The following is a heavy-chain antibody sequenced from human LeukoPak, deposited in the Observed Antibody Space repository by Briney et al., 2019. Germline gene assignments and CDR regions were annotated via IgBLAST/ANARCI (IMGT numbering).Heavy chain of an antibody. J-gene: IGHJ4*02. CDR1: GGSISSYY. D-gene: IGHD2-15*01. CDR3: AACSGGSSAFDY. Sequence: NPSETLSLTCTVSGGSISSYYWSWIRQPPGKGLEWIGYIYYSGSTNYNPSLKSRVTISVDTSKNQFSLKLSSVTAADTAVYYCAACSGGSSAFDYWGQGTLVTVSS. V-gene: IGHV4-59*01. CDR2: IYYSGST.